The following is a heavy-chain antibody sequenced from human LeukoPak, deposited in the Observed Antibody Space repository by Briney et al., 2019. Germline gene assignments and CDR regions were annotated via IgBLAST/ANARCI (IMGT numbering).Heavy chain of an antibody. D-gene: IGHD3-22*01. CDR3: ARLRPPEYYYDSSGYYPLWDY. Sequence: SETLSLTCTVSGGSISSSSYYWGWIRQPPGKGLEWIGSIYYSGSTYYNPSLKSRVTISVDTSKNQFSLKLSSVTAADTAVYYCARLRPPEYYYDSSGYYPLWDYWGQGTLVTVSS. CDR2: IYYSGST. CDR1: GGSISSSSYY. J-gene: IGHJ4*02. V-gene: IGHV4-39*01.